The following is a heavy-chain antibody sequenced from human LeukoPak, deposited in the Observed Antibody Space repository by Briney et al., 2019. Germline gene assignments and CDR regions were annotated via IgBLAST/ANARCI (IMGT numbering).Heavy chain of an antibody. Sequence: ASVKVSCKASGYTFTSYYIHWVRQAPGQGLEWMAMINPSGDSTTYAQTIQGRVTMTRDTSISTAYMELSSLRSDDTAVYYCAIINWNYVERPFDVWGQGTMVTVSS. CDR2: INPSGDST. CDR1: GYTFTSYY. D-gene: IGHD1-7*01. CDR3: AIINWNYVERPFDV. V-gene: IGHV1-46*01. J-gene: IGHJ3*01.